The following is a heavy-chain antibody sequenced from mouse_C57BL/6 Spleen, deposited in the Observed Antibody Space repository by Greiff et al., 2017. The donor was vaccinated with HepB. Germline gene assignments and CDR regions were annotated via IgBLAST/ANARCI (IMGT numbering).Heavy chain of an antibody. CDR1: GYTFTSYW. CDR3: ARGDGSSRDWYFDV. CDR2: IDPSDSYT. V-gene: IGHV1-69*01. Sequence: QVQLKQPGAELVMPGASVKLSCKASGYTFTSYWMHWVKQRPGQGLEWIGEIDPSDSYTNYNQKFKGKSTLTVDKSSSTAYMQLSSLTSEDSAVYYCARGDGSSRDWYFDVWGTGTTVTVSS. D-gene: IGHD1-1*01. J-gene: IGHJ1*03.